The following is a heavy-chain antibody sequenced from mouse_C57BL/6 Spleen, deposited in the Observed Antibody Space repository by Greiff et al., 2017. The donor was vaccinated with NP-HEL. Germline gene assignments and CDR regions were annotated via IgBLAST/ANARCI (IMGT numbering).Heavy chain of an antibody. CDR2: IYPRSGNT. CDR3: ARGGLYDGYYRAMDY. Sequence: QVQLQQSGAELARPGASVKLSCKASGYTFTSYGISWVKQRTGQGLEWIGEIYPRSGNTYYDEKFKGKATLTADKSSSTAYMELRSLTSEDSAVYFCARGGLYDGYYRAMDYWGQGTSVTVSS. CDR1: GYTFTSYG. J-gene: IGHJ4*01. D-gene: IGHD2-3*01. V-gene: IGHV1-81*01.